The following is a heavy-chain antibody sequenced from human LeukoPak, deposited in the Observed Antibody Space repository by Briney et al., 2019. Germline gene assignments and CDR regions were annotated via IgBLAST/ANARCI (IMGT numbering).Heavy chain of an antibody. V-gene: IGHV4-59*08. D-gene: IGHD3-10*01. CDR3: ARRGSDQGSGLDP. CDR1: GGSISSYY. J-gene: IGHJ5*02. Sequence: SETLSLTCTVSGGSISSYYWSWIRQPPGKGLEWIAYISDIGSINYNPSLKSRVTISVDTSKNQFSLKLSSVTAADTAVYYCARRGSDQGSGLDPWGQGTLVTVSS. CDR2: ISDIGSI.